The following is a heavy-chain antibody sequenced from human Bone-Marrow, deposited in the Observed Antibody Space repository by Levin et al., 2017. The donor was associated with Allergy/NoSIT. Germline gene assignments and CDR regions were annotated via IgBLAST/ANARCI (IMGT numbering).Heavy chain of an antibody. J-gene: IGHJ5*02. CDR1: GFTFNNYA. CDR3: VGCGVEPTAPGWCNWFDP. D-gene: IGHD6-6*01. Sequence: GGSLRLSCAASGFTFNNYAMNLVRQAPGKGLEWVSSIRSGGTGACTHYADSVKGRFTISRDNSKSTVSLQMDSLRADDTGLYFCVGCGVEPTAPGWCNWFDPWGQGTLVTVSS. CDR2: IRSGGTGACT. V-gene: IGHV3-23*01.